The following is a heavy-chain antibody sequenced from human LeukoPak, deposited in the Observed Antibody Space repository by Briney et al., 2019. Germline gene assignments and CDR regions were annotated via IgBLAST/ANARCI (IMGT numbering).Heavy chain of an antibody. CDR3: SREGAPWATKLVDY. CDR1: GYSISSGYY. V-gene: IGHV4-38-2*02. Sequence: SETLSLTCTVSGYSISSGYYWGWVRQPPGKGLEWIGSIYHSGSNYYNPPLKRRVTISVDTPKNQFSFKLRSVTAAATPAYYFSREGAPWATKLVDYWGQGTLVTVSS. J-gene: IGHJ4*02. CDR2: IYHSGSN. D-gene: IGHD5-12*01.